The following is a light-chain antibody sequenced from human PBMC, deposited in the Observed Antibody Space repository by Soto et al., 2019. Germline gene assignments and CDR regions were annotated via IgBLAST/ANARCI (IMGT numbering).Light chain of an antibody. CDR2: DVS. J-gene: IGLJ1*01. CDR3: ISYSTSGTYV. Sequence: QSALTQPASVSGSPGQSITIPCAGTSSDVGAYNYVSWYQQHPGKAPKVMIYDVSNRPSGVSNRFSGSKSGNTASLTISGLQPDDEADYYCISYSTSGTYVFGSGTKLTVL. V-gene: IGLV2-14*03. CDR1: SSDVGAYNY.